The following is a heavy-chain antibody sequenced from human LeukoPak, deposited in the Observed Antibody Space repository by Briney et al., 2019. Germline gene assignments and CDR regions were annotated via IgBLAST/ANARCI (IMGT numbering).Heavy chain of an antibody. J-gene: IGHJ4*02. V-gene: IGHV3-30*18. Sequence: GESLKLSCAASGFTFSRYGMHWVRQAPGKGLEWVAVISYGGSNKNYADSVKGRFTISRDNSKNTLYLQMNSLRPEDAAVYYCAKERATETRRLDYWGQGTLVTVSS. CDR3: AKERATETRRLDY. CDR1: GFTFSRYG. CDR2: ISYGGSNK.